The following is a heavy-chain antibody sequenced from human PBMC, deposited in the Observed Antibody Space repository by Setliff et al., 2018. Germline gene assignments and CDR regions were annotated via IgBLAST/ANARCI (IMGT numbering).Heavy chain of an antibody. D-gene: IGHD2-2*01. CDR3: VRAPPTVVIPPGRAFFDP. CDR1: GGTFSNIG. J-gene: IGHJ5*02. Sequence: ASVKVSCKASGGTFSNIGISWVRQAPGQGLEWMGGTIPVFGTTDYAQKFQGRVTIMTDESTSTANMELRSLRSDDTAVYYCVRAPPTVVIPPGRAFFDPWGQGTLVTVS. V-gene: IGHV1-69*05. CDR2: TIPVFGTT.